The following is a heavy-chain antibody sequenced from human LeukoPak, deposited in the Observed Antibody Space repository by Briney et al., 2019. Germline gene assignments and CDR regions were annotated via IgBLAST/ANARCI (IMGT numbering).Heavy chain of an antibody. Sequence: GESLKISCKVSGYSFTSYWIAWVRQMLGKGLEWMGIIYPGDSDTKYSPSFQGQVTISADKSISTAYLQWNSLKASDTAMYYCARHVGRITAADTRWFDPWGQGTLVTVSS. CDR3: ARHVGRITAADTRWFDP. D-gene: IGHD6-13*01. CDR1: GYSFTSYW. CDR2: IYPGDSDT. V-gene: IGHV5-51*01. J-gene: IGHJ5*02.